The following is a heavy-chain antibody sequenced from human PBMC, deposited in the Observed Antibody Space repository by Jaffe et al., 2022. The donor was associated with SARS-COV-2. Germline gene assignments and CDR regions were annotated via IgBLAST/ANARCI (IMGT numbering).Heavy chain of an antibody. V-gene: IGHV1-46*01. CDR2: INPSGGST. Sequence: QVQLVQSGAEVKKPGASVKVSCKASGYTFTSYYMHWVRQAPGQGLEWMGIINPSGGSTSYAQKFQGRVTMTRDTSTSTVYMELSSLRSEDTAVYYCARDLRSILSYDFWSGYYRYWGQGTLVTVSS. CDR1: GYTFTSYY. J-gene: IGHJ4*02. D-gene: IGHD3-3*01. CDR3: ARDLRSILSYDFWSGYYRY.